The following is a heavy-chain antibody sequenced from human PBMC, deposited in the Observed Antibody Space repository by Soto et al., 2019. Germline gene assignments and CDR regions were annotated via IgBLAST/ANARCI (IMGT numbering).Heavy chain of an antibody. CDR3: ARVVETAMVPLDY. V-gene: IGHV1-46*01. Sequence: ASVKVSCKASGYAFTNYNIHWVRQAPGQGLQWMGEVNPSRGTAGYAETFQGRVTMTGDTSINTAYMELSWLTPDDTAVYYCARVVETAMVPLDYWGQGTLVTVSS. CDR1: GYAFTNYN. D-gene: IGHD5-18*01. CDR2: VNPSRGTA. J-gene: IGHJ4*02.